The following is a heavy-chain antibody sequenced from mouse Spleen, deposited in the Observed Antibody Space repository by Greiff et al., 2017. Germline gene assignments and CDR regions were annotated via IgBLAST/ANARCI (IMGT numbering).Heavy chain of an antibody. Sequence: EVMLVESGGDLVKPGGSLKLSCAASGFTFSSYGMSWVRQTPDKRLEWVATISSGGSYTYYPDSVKGRFTISRDNAKNTLYLQMSSLKSEDTAMYYCARPHYYGSSGGYWYFDVWGAGTTVTVSS. CDR1: GFTFSSYG. CDR2: ISSGGSYT. CDR3: ARPHYYGSSGGYWYFDV. D-gene: IGHD1-1*01. V-gene: IGHV5-6*01. J-gene: IGHJ1*01.